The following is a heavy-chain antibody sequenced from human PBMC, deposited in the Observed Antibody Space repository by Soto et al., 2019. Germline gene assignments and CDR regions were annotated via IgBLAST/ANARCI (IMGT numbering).Heavy chain of an antibody. CDR1: GFSFSSFW. Sequence: PGGSLRLSCAASGFSFSSFWVDWVRQAPGKGLEWVANINPDGSEKHYVDSVKGRFTISRDNARSSLYLQMSSLTAEDSALYYCSRSLDSWGQGTRVTVSS. J-gene: IGHJ4*02. CDR2: INPDGSEK. CDR3: SRSLDS. V-gene: IGHV3-7*01.